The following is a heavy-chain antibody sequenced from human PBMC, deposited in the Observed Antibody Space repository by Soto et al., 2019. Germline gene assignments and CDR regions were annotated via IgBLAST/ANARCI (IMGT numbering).Heavy chain of an antibody. CDR2: ISPSSTFI. CDR1: GFTFSLYS. CDR3: VRARATDSRPDY. D-gene: IGHD3-22*01. V-gene: IGHV3-21*01. Sequence: KPGGSLRLSCVASGFTFSLYSMVWVRRPPGKGLEWVSSISPSSTFIYYADSLQGRFSISRDNAKNSLYLQMDSLRVEDTATYFCVRARATDSRPDYWGQGSLVTVSS. J-gene: IGHJ4*02.